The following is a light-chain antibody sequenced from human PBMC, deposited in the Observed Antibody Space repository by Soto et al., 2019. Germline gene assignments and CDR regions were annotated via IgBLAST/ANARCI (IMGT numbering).Light chain of an antibody. CDR1: QSVDNY. CDR3: QQYYSYPSIT. Sequence: DIPMTQSPSTLSASVGDRVTITCRASQSVDNYLKWYQQKPGKAPKLLIYAASTLQSGVPSRFSGSGSGTDFTLTISCLQSEDFATYYCQQYYSYPSITLGQGTRLEIK. V-gene: IGKV1-39*01. CDR2: AAS. J-gene: IGKJ5*01.